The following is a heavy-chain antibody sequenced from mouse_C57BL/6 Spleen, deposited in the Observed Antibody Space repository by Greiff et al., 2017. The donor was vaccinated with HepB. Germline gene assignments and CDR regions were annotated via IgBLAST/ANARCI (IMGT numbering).Heavy chain of an antibody. Sequence: VQLQQSGPELVKPGASVKIPCKASGYTFTDYNMDWVKQSHGKSLEWIGDINPNNGGTIYNQKFKGKATLTVDKSSSTAYMELRSLTSEDTAVYYCARLRLTGAYWGQGTLVTVSA. CDR3: ARLRLTGAY. D-gene: IGHD4-1*01. CDR1: GYTFTDYN. V-gene: IGHV1-18*01. CDR2: INPNNGGT. J-gene: IGHJ3*01.